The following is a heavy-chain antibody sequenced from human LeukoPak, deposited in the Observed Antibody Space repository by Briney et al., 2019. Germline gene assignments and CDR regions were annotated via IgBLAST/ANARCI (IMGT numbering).Heavy chain of an antibody. CDR2: IYYSGST. Sequence: SETLSLTCTVSGGSISSYYWSWIRQPPGKGLEWIGYIYYSGSTYYNPSLKSRVTISVDTSKNQFSLKLSSVTAADTAVYYCARGGRSSSWYVVGFDPWGQGTLVTVSS. V-gene: IGHV4-59*08. J-gene: IGHJ5*02. D-gene: IGHD6-13*01. CDR1: GGSISSYY. CDR3: ARGGRSSSWYVVGFDP.